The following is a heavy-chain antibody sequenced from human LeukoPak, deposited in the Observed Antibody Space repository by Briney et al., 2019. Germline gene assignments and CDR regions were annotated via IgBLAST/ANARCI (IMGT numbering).Heavy chain of an antibody. V-gene: IGHV3-43*02. CDR2: ISGDGGST. Sequence: GGSLRLSCAASGFTFDDYAMHWVRRAPGKGLEWVSLISGDGGSTYYADSVKGRFTISRDNSKNSLYLQMNGLRGEDTAVYYCAKGPGARGHFNWFDPWGQGTLVTVSS. D-gene: IGHD5-12*01. CDR1: GFTFDDYA. CDR3: AKGPGARGHFNWFDP. J-gene: IGHJ5*02.